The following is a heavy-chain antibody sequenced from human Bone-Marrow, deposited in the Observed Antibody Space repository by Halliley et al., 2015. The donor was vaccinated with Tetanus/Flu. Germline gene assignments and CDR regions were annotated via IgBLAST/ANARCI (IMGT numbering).Heavy chain of an antibody. CDR2: TYYRSGWYN. D-gene: IGHD3-10*01. CDR3: ARGVHYFHY. Sequence: GLVKPSQTLSLTCAISGDSVSSNSAAWNWIRVSPSRGLEWLGRTYYRSGWYNDYAVSVNSRITINPDTSENQFSLQLNSVGPEDTAVYYCARGVHYFHYWGQGTLLSVSS. J-gene: IGHJ4*02. V-gene: IGHV6-1*01. CDR1: GDSVSSNSAA.